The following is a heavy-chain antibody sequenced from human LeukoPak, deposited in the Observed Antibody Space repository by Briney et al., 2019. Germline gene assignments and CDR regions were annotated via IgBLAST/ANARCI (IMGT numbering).Heavy chain of an antibody. J-gene: IGHJ6*03. CDR2: IIPIFGTA. V-gene: IGHV1-69*15. CDR1: GGTFSSYA. Sequence: SVKVSCKASGGTFSSYAISWVRQAPGQGLEWMGRIIPIFGTANYAQKFQGRVTITADESTSTAYMELSSLRSEDTAVYYCARDSPQKVERRGEDYYYNMDVWGKGTTVTVSS. CDR3: ARDSPQKVERRGEDYYYNMDV. D-gene: IGHD1-1*01.